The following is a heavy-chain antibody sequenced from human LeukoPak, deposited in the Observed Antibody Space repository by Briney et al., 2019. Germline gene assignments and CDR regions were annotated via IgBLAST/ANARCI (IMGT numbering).Heavy chain of an antibody. CDR2: ISGSGANR. V-gene: IGHV3-23*01. J-gene: IGHJ4*02. CDR1: GFTFSTYA. D-gene: IGHD1-14*01. Sequence: GGSPRLSCAASGFTFSTYAMSWVRQAPGKGLEWVSAISGSGANRYHAESVKGRFTISRDNSKNTLYLQMNSLRAEDTAVYYCAKDRPHPSAEPTNFDYWGQGTLVTVSS. CDR3: AKDRPHPSAEPTNFDY.